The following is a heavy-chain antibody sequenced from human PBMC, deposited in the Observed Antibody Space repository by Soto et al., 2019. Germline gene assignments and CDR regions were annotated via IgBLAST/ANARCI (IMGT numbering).Heavy chain of an antibody. Sequence: ASVEVYCKASGYTFTSYNMHWVLQAHVQGLEWMGIINPSGGSTSYAQKFQGRVTMTRDTSTSTVYMELSSLRSEDTAVYYCARGYCSGGSCPRGNWFDPWGQGTLVTLSS. CDR3: ARGYCSGGSCPRGNWFDP. J-gene: IGHJ5*02. CDR1: GYTFTSYN. D-gene: IGHD2-15*01. V-gene: IGHV1-46*01. CDR2: INPSGGST.